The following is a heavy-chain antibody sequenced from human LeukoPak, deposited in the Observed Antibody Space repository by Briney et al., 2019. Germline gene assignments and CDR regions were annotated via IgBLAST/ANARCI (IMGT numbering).Heavy chain of an antibody. CDR2: ISGSGGST. J-gene: IGHJ4*02. V-gene: IGHV3-23*01. D-gene: IGHD3-22*01. CDR3: AKGGHITMIVVVTNYLDY. CDR1: GFTFSSYA. Sequence: GGSLRLSCAASGFTFSSYAMSWVRQAPGKGLEWVSAISGSGGSTYYADSVKGRFTISRDNSKNTLYLQMNSLRAEDTAVYYCAKGGHITMIVVVTNYLDYWGQGTLVTVSS.